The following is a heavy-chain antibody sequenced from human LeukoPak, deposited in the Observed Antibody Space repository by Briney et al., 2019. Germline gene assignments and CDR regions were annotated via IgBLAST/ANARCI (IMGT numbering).Heavy chain of an antibody. CDR3: ARVGKGIAVPGTPFDY. J-gene: IGHJ4*02. D-gene: IGHD6-19*01. V-gene: IGHV5-51*03. CDR2: IYPGDSDT. Sequence: GESRKISCKGSGYSFTSYWIGWVRQMPGKGLEWMGIIYPGDSDTRYSPSLQGPATISADKAISTAYLQWSSLKASDTAMYYCARVGKGIAVPGTPFDYWGQGTLVTVSS. CDR1: GYSFTSYW.